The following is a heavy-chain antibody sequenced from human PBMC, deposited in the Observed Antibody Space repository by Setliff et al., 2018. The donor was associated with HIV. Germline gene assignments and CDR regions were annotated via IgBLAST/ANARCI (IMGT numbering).Heavy chain of an antibody. CDR2: IHYSGSI. CDR3: ARVCPPVRYNFWSGYYTKAGYFDY. CDR1: GGSISSGVYY. J-gene: IGHJ4*02. Sequence: TSETLSLTCTVSGGSISSGVYYWSWIRHHPGKGLEWIGYIHYSGSIYYNPSLKSRVTISVDTSKNQFSLKLSSVTAADTAVYYCARVCPPVRYNFWSGYYTKAGYFDYWGQGALVTVSS. V-gene: IGHV4-31*03. D-gene: IGHD3-3*01.